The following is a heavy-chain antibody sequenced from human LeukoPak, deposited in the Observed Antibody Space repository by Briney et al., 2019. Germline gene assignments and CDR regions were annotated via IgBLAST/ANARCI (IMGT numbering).Heavy chain of an antibody. J-gene: IGHJ5*02. CDR2: INHSGST. CDR1: GGSFSGYY. D-gene: IGHD3-3*01. CDR3: ARVSIRLRFLEWLPDNSFDP. Sequence: PSETLSLTCAVYGGSFSGYYWSWIRQPPGKGLEWIGEINHSGSTNYNPSLKSRVTISVDTSKNQFSLKLSSVTAADTAVYYCARVSIRLRFLEWLPDNSFDPWGQGTLVTVSS. V-gene: IGHV4-34*01.